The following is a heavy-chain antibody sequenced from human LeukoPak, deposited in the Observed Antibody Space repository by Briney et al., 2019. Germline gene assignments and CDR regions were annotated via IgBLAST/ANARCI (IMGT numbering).Heavy chain of an antibody. CDR2: FYYRGTV. CDR1: GGSFSSSSFY. V-gene: IGHV4-39*01. Sequence: SETLSLTCSVSGGSFSSSSFYWAWIRQPPGKGLEWLGSFYYRGTVYYNPSLRSRVTISVDKSKNQFSLRLGAVTASDTAVYYCAKENSHYVMEYNWFDPWGQGTLVTVSS. D-gene: IGHD4-11*01. CDR3: AKENSHYVMEYNWFDP. J-gene: IGHJ5*02.